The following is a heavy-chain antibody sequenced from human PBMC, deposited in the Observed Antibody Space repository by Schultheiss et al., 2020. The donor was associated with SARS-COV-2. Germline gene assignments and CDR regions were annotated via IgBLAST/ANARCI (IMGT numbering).Heavy chain of an antibody. D-gene: IGHD3-10*01. CDR2: INPNSGGT. J-gene: IGHJ6*02. Sequence: ASVKVSCKASGYTFTSYYMHWVRQAPGQGLEWMGWINPNSGGTNYAQKLQGRVTMTTDTSTSTAYMELRSLRSDDTAVYYCARSMVRGVITPYYYGMDVWGQGTTVTVSS. CDR3: ARSMVRGVITPYYYGMDV. V-gene: IGHV1-2*02. CDR1: GYTFTSYY.